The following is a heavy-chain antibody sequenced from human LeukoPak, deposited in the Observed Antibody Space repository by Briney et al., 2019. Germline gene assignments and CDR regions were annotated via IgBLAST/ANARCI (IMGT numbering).Heavy chain of an antibody. CDR3: AKDRTGLYSSWN. Sequence: PGGSLRLSCAASGFTFISYWMHWVRQAPGKGLVWVSRINGYGSSTDFADSVKGRFTISRDNSKNTMYLQMNCLRAEDTAVYYCAKDRTGLYSSWNWGQGTLVTVSS. D-gene: IGHD6-6*01. J-gene: IGHJ4*02. V-gene: IGHV3-74*01. CDR2: INGYGSST. CDR1: GFTFISYW.